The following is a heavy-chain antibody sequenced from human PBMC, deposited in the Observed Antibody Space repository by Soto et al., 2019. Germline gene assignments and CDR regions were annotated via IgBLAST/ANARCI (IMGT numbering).Heavy chain of an antibody. Sequence: QVQLQESGPGLVKPSETLSLTCTVSGGSISRSGYYWGWIRQPPGKGLEWIGSISYSGSAYYNPFLQSRVTISADTSKNQFSLKMTSLTAADTSVYYCARHGPHLVVVISLLFDYWGQGTLVTVSS. CDR3: ARHGPHLVVVISLLFDY. J-gene: IGHJ4*02. CDR2: ISYSGSA. D-gene: IGHD3-22*01. CDR1: GGSISRSGYY. V-gene: IGHV4-39*01.